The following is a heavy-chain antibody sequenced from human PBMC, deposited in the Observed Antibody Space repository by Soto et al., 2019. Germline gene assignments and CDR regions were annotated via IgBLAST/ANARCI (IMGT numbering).Heavy chain of an antibody. D-gene: IGHD6-19*01. CDR3: ASTYSSGPVGYYYYYMDV. Sequence: ASVKVSCKVSGYTLTELSMHWVRQAPGKGLEWMGGFDPEDGETIYAQKFQGRVTMTEDTSTDTAYMELSSLRSEDTAVHYCASTYSSGPVGYYYYYMDVWGKGTTVTVSS. CDR1: GYTLTELS. CDR2: FDPEDGET. J-gene: IGHJ6*03. V-gene: IGHV1-24*01.